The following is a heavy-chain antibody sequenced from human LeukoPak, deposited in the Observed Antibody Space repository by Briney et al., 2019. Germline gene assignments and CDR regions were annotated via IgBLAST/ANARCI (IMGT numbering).Heavy chain of an antibody. CDR1: GYSFSSYW. J-gene: IGHJ4*02. V-gene: IGHV5-51*01. CDR2: IYPGDADT. D-gene: IGHD4-17*01. Sequence: GDPLKISSNASGYSFSSYWIGWVRQMPAKRLEWMGIIYPGDADTRYSPSFQGQVTISADKSISTAYLQWSSLKASDTAMYYCARHRITVTTYSQFDYWGQGTLVTVSS. CDR3: ARHRITVTTYSQFDY.